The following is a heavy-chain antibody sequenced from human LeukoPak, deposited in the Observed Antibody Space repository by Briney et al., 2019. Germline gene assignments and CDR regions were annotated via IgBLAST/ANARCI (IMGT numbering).Heavy chain of an antibody. D-gene: IGHD3-22*01. V-gene: IGHV3-23*01. Sequence: GGSLRLSCAASGFTFSSYAMSWVRQAPGKGLEWVSAISGSGGSTYYADSVKGRFTISRDNSKNTLYLQMNSLRAEDTAVYYCAKPYYYDSRNGHFDYWGQGTLVAVSS. CDR3: AKPYYYDSRNGHFDY. CDR1: GFTFSSYA. J-gene: IGHJ4*02. CDR2: ISGSGGST.